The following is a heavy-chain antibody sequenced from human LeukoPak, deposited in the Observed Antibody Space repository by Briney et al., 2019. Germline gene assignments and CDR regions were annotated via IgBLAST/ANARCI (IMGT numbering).Heavy chain of an antibody. V-gene: IGHV1-18*04. J-gene: IGHJ4*02. CDR3: ARVSSGSYGY. CDR1: GYTFTGYY. CDR2: ISAYNGNT. D-gene: IGHD1-26*01. Sequence: ASVKVSCKASGYTFTGYYMHWVRQAPGQGLEWMGWISAYNGNTNYAQKLQGRVTMTTDTSTSTAYMELRSLRSDDTAVYYCARVSSGSYGYWGQGTLVTVSS.